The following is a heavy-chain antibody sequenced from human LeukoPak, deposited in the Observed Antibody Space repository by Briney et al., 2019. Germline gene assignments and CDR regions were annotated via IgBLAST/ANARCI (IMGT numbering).Heavy chain of an antibody. J-gene: IGHJ3*02. CDR2: IKQDGGEK. CDR3: ARDVTSMVGGVIIKVGHAFDI. V-gene: IGHV3-7*05. Sequence: GGSLTRSCAASRFTFCSYGMSWLRQAPGKGPEGLANIKQDGGEKKYMVSVKGRFTISRANAESTLYLQMKSLREEDTAVYYCARDVTSMVGGVIIKVGHAFDIWGQGTTVTVSS. CDR1: RFTFCSYG. D-gene: IGHD3-10*01.